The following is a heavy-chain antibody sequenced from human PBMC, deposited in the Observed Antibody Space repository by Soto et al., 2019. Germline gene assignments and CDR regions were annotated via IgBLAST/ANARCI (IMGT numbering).Heavy chain of an antibody. D-gene: IGHD6-19*01. J-gene: IGHJ4*02. V-gene: IGHV3-30-3*01. CDR1: GFSFSKYA. Sequence: PGGSLRLACAASGFSFSKYAMYWVRRAPGKGLEWVAVITYDATNEYYADSVKGRFTISRDNSNNTLSLHMSSLRLADTAVYYCARKAVPDFWGQGTLVTVSS. CDR3: ARKAVPDF. CDR2: ITYDATNE.